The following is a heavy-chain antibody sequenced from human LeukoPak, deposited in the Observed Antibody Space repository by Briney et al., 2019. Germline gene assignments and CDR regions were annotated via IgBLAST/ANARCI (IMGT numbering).Heavy chain of an antibody. CDR2: IIPIFGTA. CDR1: GGTFSSYA. V-gene: IGHV1-69*13. J-gene: IGHJ5*02. Sequence: AASVKVSCKASGGTFSSYAISWVRQAPGQGLELRGGIIPIFGTANYARKFQGRVTITADESTSTAYMELSSLRSEDTAVYYCARDSPEGSAAAPIPNWFDPWGQGTLVTVSS. CDR3: ARDSPEGSAAAPIPNWFDP. D-gene: IGHD6-13*01.